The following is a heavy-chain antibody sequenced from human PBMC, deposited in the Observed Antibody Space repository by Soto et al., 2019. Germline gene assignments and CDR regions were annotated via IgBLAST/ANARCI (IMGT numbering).Heavy chain of an antibody. J-gene: IGHJ6*01. V-gene: IGHV1-69*13. Sequence: SVKVSCKASGVTFSSYAISWVRQAPGQGLEWMGGMISIFGTENYAQKFQGRVTITADESTSTAYMELSSLRSEDTAVYYCARDRVAGSKYYYGTDVWGQGTTVNVSS. CDR1: GVTFSSYA. CDR2: MISIFGTE. D-gene: IGHD4-4*01. CDR3: ARDRVAGSKYYYGTDV.